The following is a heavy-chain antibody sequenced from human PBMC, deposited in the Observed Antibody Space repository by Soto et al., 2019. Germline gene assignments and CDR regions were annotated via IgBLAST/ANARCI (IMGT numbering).Heavy chain of an antibody. Sequence: SETLSLTCTVSGGSISSYYWSWIRQPPGKGLEWIGNIYYSGSTNYNPSLKSRVTISVDTSKNQFSLKLSSVTAADTAVYYCDRCLRQTTMLYAYQWGEGTLVTVCS. V-gene: IGHV4-59*01. CDR2: IYYSGST. D-gene: IGHD2-8*01. CDR1: GGSISSYY. J-gene: IGHJ4*02. CDR3: DRCLRQTTMLYAYQ.